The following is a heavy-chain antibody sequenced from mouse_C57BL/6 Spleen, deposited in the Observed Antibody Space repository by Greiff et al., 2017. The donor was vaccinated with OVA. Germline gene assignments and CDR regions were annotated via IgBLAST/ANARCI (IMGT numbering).Heavy chain of an antibody. CDR3: ARGLITTGDAMDY. CDR1: GFTFSSYA. J-gene: IGHJ4*01. D-gene: IGHD1-1*01. CDR2: ISDGGSYT. V-gene: IGHV5-4*03. Sequence: EVRLVESGGGLVKPGGSLKLSCAASGFTFSSYAMSWVRQTPEKRLEWVATISDGGSYTYYPDNVKGRFTISRDNAKNNLYLQMSHLKSEDTAMYYCARGLITTGDAMDYWGQGTSVTVSS.